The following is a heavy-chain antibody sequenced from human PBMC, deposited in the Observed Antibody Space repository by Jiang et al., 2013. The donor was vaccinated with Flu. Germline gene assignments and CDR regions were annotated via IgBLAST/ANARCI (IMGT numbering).Heavy chain of an antibody. CDR3: AKAITMIVVVITTGAFDI. V-gene: IGHV3-9*01. Sequence: PGRSLRLSCAASGFTFDDYAMHWVRQAPGKGLEWVSGISWNSGSIGYADSVKGRFTISRDNAKNSLYLQMNSLRAEDTALYYCAKAITMIVVVITTGAFDIWGQGTMVTVSS. CDR1: GFTFDDYA. J-gene: IGHJ3*02. D-gene: IGHD3-22*01. CDR2: ISWNSGSI.